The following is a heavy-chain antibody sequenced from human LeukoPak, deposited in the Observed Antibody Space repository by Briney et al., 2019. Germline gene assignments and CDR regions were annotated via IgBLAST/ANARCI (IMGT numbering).Heavy chain of an antibody. CDR1: GFTFSSRDW. Sequence: GGSLRLSCVASGFTFSSRDWMTWVRQAPGKGLEWVANIKQDGSEKNYVDSVKGRFTISRDNAKNSVDLQMNSLRAEDTAVYYCAREFWSGYYIDYWGQGTLVTVSS. CDR3: AREFWSGYYIDY. D-gene: IGHD3-3*01. J-gene: IGHJ4*02. CDR2: IKQDGSEK. V-gene: IGHV3-7*01.